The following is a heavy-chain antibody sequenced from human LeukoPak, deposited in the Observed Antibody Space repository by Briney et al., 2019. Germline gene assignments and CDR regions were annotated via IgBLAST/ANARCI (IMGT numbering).Heavy chain of an antibody. J-gene: IGHJ4*02. CDR2: ISYDGSNE. V-gene: IGHV3-30*04. D-gene: IGHD2-2*01. CDR1: GFTFSNYA. Sequence: GGSLRLSCAASGFTFSNYAIHWVRQAPGKGLEWVAIISYDGSNEYYADSVKGRFTISRDNSKNTLYLQMNSLRAEDTAVYYCAKSVLRYCSSTSCLPGDYWGQGTLVTVSS. CDR3: AKSVLRYCSSTSCLPGDY.